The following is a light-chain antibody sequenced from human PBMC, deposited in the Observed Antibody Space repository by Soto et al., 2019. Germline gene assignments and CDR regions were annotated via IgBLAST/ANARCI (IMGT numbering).Light chain of an antibody. CDR1: QGVGRK. Sequence: DIVMTQSPATLSVAPGERVTFSCRASQGVGRKLAWYQHKPGQAPRLLISGASAGATGIPARFSGNGSGTEFTLTISSVQSEACEIYYCQQYHTWPITVGGGTKVDIK. V-gene: IGKV3-15*01. CDR3: QQYHTWPIT. J-gene: IGKJ4*01. CDR2: GAS.